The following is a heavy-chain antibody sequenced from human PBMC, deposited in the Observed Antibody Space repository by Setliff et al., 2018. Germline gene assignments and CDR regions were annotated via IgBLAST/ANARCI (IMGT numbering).Heavy chain of an antibody. Sequence: KPSETLSLTCGGYGGSISDYYWSWIRQPPGKGLEWIGEINHSGSTNYNPSLKSRVTMSVDTSKNQFSLKLSSVTAADTAVYYCARGPDGYTYQGAFDIWGQGTMVTVSS. CDR1: GGSISDYY. CDR3: ARGPDGYTYQGAFDI. D-gene: IGHD5-12*01. J-gene: IGHJ3*02. CDR2: INHSGST. V-gene: IGHV4-34*01.